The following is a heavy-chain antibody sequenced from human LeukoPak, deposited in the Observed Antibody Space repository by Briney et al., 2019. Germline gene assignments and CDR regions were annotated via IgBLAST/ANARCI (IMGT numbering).Heavy chain of an antibody. Sequence: ASVKVSCKASGYTFTNFYTHWVRQAPGQGLEWMGWINPDSGDSNSTQHFQGRVTMTRDTSISTAYMELSGLRSDDTAAYYCARGTSNWSTRFPSWGQGTLVTVSS. CDR2: INPDSGDS. CDR3: ARGTSNWSTRFPS. J-gene: IGHJ5*02. V-gene: IGHV1-2*02. D-gene: IGHD6-13*01. CDR1: GYTFTNFY.